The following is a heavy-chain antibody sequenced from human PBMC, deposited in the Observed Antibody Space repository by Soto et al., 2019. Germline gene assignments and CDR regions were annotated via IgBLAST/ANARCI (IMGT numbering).Heavy chain of an antibody. Sequence: QVQLQESGPGLVKPSETLSLTCTVSGGSISSYYWSWIRQPPGKGLEWIGYIYYSGSTNYNPSLKSRVTISVDTSKNQFSLKLSSVTAADTAVYYCARTIGPLNWLDPWGQGTLVTVSS. V-gene: IGHV4-59*01. J-gene: IGHJ5*02. CDR3: ARTIGPLNWLDP. CDR2: IYYSGST. CDR1: GGSISSYY.